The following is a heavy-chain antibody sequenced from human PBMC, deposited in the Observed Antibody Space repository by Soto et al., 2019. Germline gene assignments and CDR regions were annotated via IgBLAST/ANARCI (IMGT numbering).Heavy chain of an antibody. J-gene: IGHJ4*02. D-gene: IGHD6-6*01. Sequence: EVQLLESGGGLVQPGGSLRLSCAASGFTFSSYAMNWVRQAPGKGLEWVSGISSSSSYIYYADSVKGRFTISRDNAKNSLYLQMNSLRAEDTAVYYCARGSSSSDYWGQGTLVTVSS. V-gene: IGHV3-21*01. CDR1: GFTFSSYA. CDR3: ARGSSSSDY. CDR2: ISSSSSYI.